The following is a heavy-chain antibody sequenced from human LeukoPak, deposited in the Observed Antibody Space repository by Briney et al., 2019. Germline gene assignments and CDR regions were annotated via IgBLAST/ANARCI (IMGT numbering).Heavy chain of an antibody. Sequence: SETLSLTCTVSGGSISSYYWSWIRQPPGKGLEWIGYIYYSGSTNYNPSLKSRVTISVDTSKNQFSLKLSSVTAADTAVYYCARIRRESGWYVGLVYYFDYWGQGTLVTVSS. CDR2: IYYSGST. CDR3: ARIRRESGWYVGLVYYFDY. D-gene: IGHD6-19*01. V-gene: IGHV4-59*01. CDR1: GGSISSYY. J-gene: IGHJ4*02.